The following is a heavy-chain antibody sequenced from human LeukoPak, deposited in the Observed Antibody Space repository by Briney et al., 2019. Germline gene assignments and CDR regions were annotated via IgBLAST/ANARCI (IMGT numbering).Heavy chain of an antibody. CDR3: ARERVWFGELYGWFDP. Sequence: SETLSLTCTVSGVSISSYYWSWIRQPPGKGLEWIGYIYHCRSTNYNPSLKSRVTISVDTSKNQFSLKLSSVAAADTAVYYCARERVWFGELYGWFDPWGQGTLVTVSS. V-gene: IGHV4-59*01. CDR1: GVSISSYY. CDR2: IYHCRST. J-gene: IGHJ5*02. D-gene: IGHD3-10*01.